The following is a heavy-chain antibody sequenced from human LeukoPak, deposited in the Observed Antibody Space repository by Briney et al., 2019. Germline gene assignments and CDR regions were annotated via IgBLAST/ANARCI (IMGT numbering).Heavy chain of an antibody. D-gene: IGHD2-2*01. V-gene: IGHV1-2*02. CDR3: ARSACSRTTCLDY. CDR1: GYTFTDYY. CDR2: IIPNSGDT. J-gene: IGHJ4*02. Sequence: ASVKVSCKASGYTFTDYYIHWVRQAPGQGLEWMGWIIPNSGDTNYAQKFQGRVTMTRDTSISTAYMELTSLRYDDAAVYYCARSACSRTTCLDYWRQGTLVTISS.